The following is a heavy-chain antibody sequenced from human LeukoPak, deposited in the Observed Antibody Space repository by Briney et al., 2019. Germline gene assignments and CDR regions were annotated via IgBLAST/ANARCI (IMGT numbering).Heavy chain of an antibody. D-gene: IGHD3-22*01. CDR2: IGGSGGST. Sequence: PAGGSLRLSCAASGFTFNIYAMNWVRQAPGKGLEWVSSIGGSGGSTYYADSVKGRLTISRDNSKNTLYLQMNSLRAEDTAVYYCAGTYYYDKGAFDIWGQGTMVTVSS. J-gene: IGHJ3*02. CDR1: GFTFNIYA. CDR3: AGTYYYDKGAFDI. V-gene: IGHV3-23*01.